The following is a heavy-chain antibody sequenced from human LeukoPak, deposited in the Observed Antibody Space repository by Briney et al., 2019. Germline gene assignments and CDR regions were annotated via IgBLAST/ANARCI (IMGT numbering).Heavy chain of an antibody. CDR2: IYYSGST. Sequence: SETLSLTCTVSGGSISSSSYYWGWIRQPPGKGLEWIGSIYYSGSTYYNPSLKSRVTISVDTSKNQFSLKLSSVTAADTAVYYCARVGGSGTYSGYFDYWGQGTLATVSS. J-gene: IGHJ4*02. CDR1: GGSISSSSYY. CDR3: ARVGGSGTYSGYFDY. D-gene: IGHD3-10*01. V-gene: IGHV4-39*01.